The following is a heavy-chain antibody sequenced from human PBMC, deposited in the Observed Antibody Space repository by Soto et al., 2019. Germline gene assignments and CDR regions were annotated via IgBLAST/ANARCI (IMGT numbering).Heavy chain of an antibody. D-gene: IGHD4-4*01. Sequence: PSETLSLTCSVSAAAFTNTSYYWGWIRQPPGKGPEWIGSRFFTGSTYYNPSLKSRVTMSADTSKSQFSLKLTSVTAADTAVYFCARLRSSYAGSYYGGGFFDHWGRGAPVTVSS. CDR1: AAAFTNTSYY. CDR2: RFFTGST. V-gene: IGHV4-39*01. J-gene: IGHJ4*02. CDR3: ARLRSSYAGSYYGGGFFDH.